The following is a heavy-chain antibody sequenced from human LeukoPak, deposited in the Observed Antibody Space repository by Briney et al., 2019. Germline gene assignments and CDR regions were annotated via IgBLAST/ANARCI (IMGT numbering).Heavy chain of an antibody. V-gene: IGHV5-51*01. Sequence: GESLKISCKGSGYNFTSFWIGWVRQMPGKGLEWLGIIYPFDSDTRYSPSFQGQVTISADKSISTAYLQWSSLKASDTAMYYCARRRLASTAPAGTDFDYWGQGTLVTVSS. CDR2: IYPFDSDT. D-gene: IGHD6-13*01. J-gene: IGHJ4*02. CDR1: GYNFTSFW. CDR3: ARRRLASTAPAGTDFDY.